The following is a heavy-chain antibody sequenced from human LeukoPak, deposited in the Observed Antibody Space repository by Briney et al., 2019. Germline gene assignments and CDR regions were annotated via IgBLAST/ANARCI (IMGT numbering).Heavy chain of an antibody. CDR1: GGSFSGYY. D-gene: IGHD3-10*01. V-gene: IGHV4-34*01. Sequence: PSETLSLTCAVYGGSFSGYYWSWIRQPPEKGLEWIGEINHSGSTNYNPSLKSRVTISVDTSKNQFSLKLSSVTAADTAVYYCAREGDYYGSGNFDYWGQGTLVTVSS. CDR2: INHSGST. CDR3: AREGDYYGSGNFDY. J-gene: IGHJ4*02.